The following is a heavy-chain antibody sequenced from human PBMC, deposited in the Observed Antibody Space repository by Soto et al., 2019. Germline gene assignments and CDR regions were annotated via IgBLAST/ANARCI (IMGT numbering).Heavy chain of an antibody. CDR1: GFTFSSDG. V-gene: IGHV3-30*18. CDR3: AKDIVGATSLYDFDY. J-gene: IGHJ4*02. D-gene: IGHD1-26*01. Sequence: QVQLVESGGGVVQPGRSLRLSCSASGFTFSSDGMHWVRQAPGKGLAWVAVISYDGSNKYYADSVKGRFTISRDNSKNTLYLQMNSLRAEDTAVYYCAKDIVGATSLYDFDYWGQGTLVTVSS. CDR2: ISYDGSNK.